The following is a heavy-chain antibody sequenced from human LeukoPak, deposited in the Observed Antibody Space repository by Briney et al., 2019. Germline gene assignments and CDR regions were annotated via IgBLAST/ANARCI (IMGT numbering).Heavy chain of an antibody. V-gene: IGHV3-7*01. J-gene: IGHJ4*02. D-gene: IGHD4-17*01. CDR2: IKQDGSEK. CDR1: GFTFSSYG. Sequence: PGGSLRLSCAASGFTFSSYGMHWVRQAPGKGLEWVANIKQDGSEKYYVDSVKGRFTISRDNAKNSLYLQMNSLRAEDTAVYYCARATTTVTTFDYWGQGTLVTVSS. CDR3: ARATTTVTTFDY.